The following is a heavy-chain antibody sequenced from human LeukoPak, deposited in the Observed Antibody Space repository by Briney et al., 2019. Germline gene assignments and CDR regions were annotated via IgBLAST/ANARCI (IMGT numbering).Heavy chain of an antibody. J-gene: IGHJ3*02. CDR3: ARAVGLPEI. Sequence: PGGSLRLSCAASGFTFSSYSMNWVRQAPGKGLEWVSSISSSSSYIHYADSVKGRFTISRDNAKNSLYLQMNSLRAEDTAVYYCARAVGLPEIWGQGTMVTVSS. CDR2: ISSSSSYI. V-gene: IGHV3-21*01. CDR1: GFTFSSYS.